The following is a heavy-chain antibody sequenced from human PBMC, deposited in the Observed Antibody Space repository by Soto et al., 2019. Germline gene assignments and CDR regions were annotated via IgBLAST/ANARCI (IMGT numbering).Heavy chain of an antibody. CDR3: ARVRFWSGIDY. V-gene: IGHV4-30-4*01. CDR1: GGSISSGDYY. J-gene: IGHJ4*02. Sequence: LSLTCTVSGGSISSGDYYWSWIRQPPGKGLEWIGYIYYSGSTYYNPSLKSRVTISVDTSKNQFSLKLSSVTAADTAVYYCARVRFWSGIDYWGQGTLATVSS. D-gene: IGHD3-3*01. CDR2: IYYSGST.